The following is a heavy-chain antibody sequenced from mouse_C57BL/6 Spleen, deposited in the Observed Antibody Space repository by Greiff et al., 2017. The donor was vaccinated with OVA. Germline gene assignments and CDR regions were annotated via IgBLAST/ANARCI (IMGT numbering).Heavy chain of an antibody. J-gene: IGHJ4*01. D-gene: IGHD2-1*01. V-gene: IGHV1-26*01. CDR2: INPNNGGT. Sequence: VQLQQSGPELVKPGASVKLSCKASGYTFTDYYMNWVKQSHGKSLEWIGDINPNNGGTSYNQKFKGKATLTVDKSSSTAYMELRSLTSEDSAVYYCARSGGNYRYAMDDWGQGTSVTVSS. CDR1: GYTFTDYY. CDR3: ARSGGNYRYAMDD.